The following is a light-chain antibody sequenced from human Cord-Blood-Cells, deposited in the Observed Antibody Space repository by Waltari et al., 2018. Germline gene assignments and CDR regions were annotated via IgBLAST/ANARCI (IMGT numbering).Light chain of an antibody. CDR3: QQRSNWLSIT. CDR1: QSVSSY. J-gene: IGKJ5*01. V-gene: IGKV3-11*01. CDR2: DAS. Sequence: EIVLTQSPATLSLSPGERATLSCRASQSVSSYLAWYQQKPGQAPRLLIYDASNRATGIPARFGGSGSGTDFTLTISSLEPEDFAVYYCQQRSNWLSITFGPGTRLEIK.